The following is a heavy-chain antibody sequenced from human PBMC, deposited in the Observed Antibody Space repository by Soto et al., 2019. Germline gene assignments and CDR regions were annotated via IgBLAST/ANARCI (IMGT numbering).Heavy chain of an antibody. CDR2: ISAYNGNT. CDR3: ARGSRFGGVIVNYYYYYMDV. D-gene: IGHD3-16*02. CDR1: GYTFTSYG. Sequence: GASVKVSCKASGYTFTSYGISWVRQAPGQGLEWMGWISAYNGNTNYAQKLQGRVTMTTDTSTSTAYMELRSLRSDDTAVYYCARGSRFGGVIVNYYYYYMDVWGKGTTVTVSS. J-gene: IGHJ6*03. V-gene: IGHV1-18*01.